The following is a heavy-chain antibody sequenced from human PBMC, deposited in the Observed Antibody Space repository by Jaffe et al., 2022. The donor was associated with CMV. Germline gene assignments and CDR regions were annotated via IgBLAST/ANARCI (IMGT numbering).Heavy chain of an antibody. Sequence: QVQLVESGGGLVKPGGSLRLSCAASGFTFSDYYMSWIRQAPGKGLEWVSYISSSSSYTNYADSVKGRFTISRDNAKNSLYLQMNSLRAEDTAVYYCARDWDTAWIQLWSFDYWGQGTLVTVSS. CDR3: ARDWDTAWIQLWSFDY. CDR2: ISSSSSYT. CDR1: GFTFSDYY. D-gene: IGHD5-18*01. V-gene: IGHV3-11*06. J-gene: IGHJ4*02.